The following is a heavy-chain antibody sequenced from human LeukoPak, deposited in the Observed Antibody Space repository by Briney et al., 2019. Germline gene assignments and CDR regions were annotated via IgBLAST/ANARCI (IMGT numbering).Heavy chain of an antibody. CDR2: ISAYNGNT. CDR1: GYTFTSYG. D-gene: IGHD3-3*01. Sequence: RVASVKVSCKASGYTFTSYGISWVRQAPGQGLEWMGWISAYNGNTNYAQKLQGRVTMTTDTSTSTAYMELRSLRSDDTAVYYCARDASSYYDFWSGYYPTGGYYYGMDVWGQGTTVTVSS. CDR3: ARDASSYYDFWSGYYPTGGYYYGMDV. J-gene: IGHJ6*02. V-gene: IGHV1-18*01.